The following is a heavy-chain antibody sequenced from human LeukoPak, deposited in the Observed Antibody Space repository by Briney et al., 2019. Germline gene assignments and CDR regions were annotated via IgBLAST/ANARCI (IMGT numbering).Heavy chain of an antibody. V-gene: IGHV1-18*01. J-gene: IGHJ4*02. CDR3: ARVDGSPDY. CDR1: GYTFINNG. Sequence: ASVKVSCKASGYTFINNGISWVRQAPGQGLEWMGWISVYNGNTNYAQKFQGRVTITRDTSIGTVYMELSSLRSEDTAVYFCARVDGSPDYWGQGTLVTVSS. CDR2: ISVYNGNT. D-gene: IGHD2-15*01.